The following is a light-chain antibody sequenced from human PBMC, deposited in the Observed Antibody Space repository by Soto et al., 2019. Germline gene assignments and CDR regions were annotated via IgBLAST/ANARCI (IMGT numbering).Light chain of an antibody. CDR3: SSYTSTNTPYV. J-gene: IGLJ1*01. CDR1: SSDVGAYHF. Sequence: QSELTQPASVSGSPGQSITISCTGSSSDVGAYHFVSWYQHHPGKAPKLILYEVTTRPSGVSSRFSGSKSGNTASLTISGLQADDEANYYCSSYTSTNTPYVFGTGTKVTVL. CDR2: EVT. V-gene: IGLV2-14*01.